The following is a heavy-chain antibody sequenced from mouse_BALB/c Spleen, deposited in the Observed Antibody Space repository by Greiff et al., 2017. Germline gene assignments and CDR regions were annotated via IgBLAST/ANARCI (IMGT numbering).Heavy chain of an antibody. CDR3: ARPYDDAMDY. Sequence: EVKLLESGGGLVQPGGSLKLSCAASGFDFSRYWMSWVRQAPGKGLEWIGEINPDSSTINYTPSLKDKFIISRDNAKNTLYLQMSKVRSEDTALYYCARPYDDAMDYWGQGTSVTVSS. D-gene: IGHD2-14*01. CDR2: INPDSSTI. V-gene: IGHV4-1*02. J-gene: IGHJ4*01. CDR1: GFDFSRYW.